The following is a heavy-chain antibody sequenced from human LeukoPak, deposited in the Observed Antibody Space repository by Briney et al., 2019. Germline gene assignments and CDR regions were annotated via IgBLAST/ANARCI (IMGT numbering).Heavy chain of an antibody. J-gene: IGHJ4*02. CDR3: ATAGGIVVVPAAPGLNY. D-gene: IGHD2-2*01. V-gene: IGHV3-23*01. Sequence: GGSLTLSCAASGFTFSSYAMSWVRQDPGNGLEWVAAIRGSGGSTYYADYVQGRFTISRDNSKNTQYLQMNSLRAEDTAVYYCATAGGIVVVPAAPGLNYWGQGTLVTVSS. CDR1: GFTFSSYA. CDR2: IRGSGGST.